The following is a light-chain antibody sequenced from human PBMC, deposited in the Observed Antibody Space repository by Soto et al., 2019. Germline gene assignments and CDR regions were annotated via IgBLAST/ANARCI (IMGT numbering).Light chain of an antibody. CDR3: QVWDSSSDHRGV. CDR1: NIGSRS. CDR2: DDG. J-gene: IGLJ2*01. Sequence: SYELTQPPSVSVAPGQTAKISCGGDNIGSRSVHWYQQKPGQAPVLVVYDDGDRPSGIPERFSGSNSGNTATLTISRVAAGDEAEYHCQVWDSSSDHRGVFGGGTKLTV. V-gene: IGLV3-21*02.